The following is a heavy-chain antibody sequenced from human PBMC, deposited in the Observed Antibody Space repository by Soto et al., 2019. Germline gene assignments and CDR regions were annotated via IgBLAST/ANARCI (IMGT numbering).Heavy chain of an antibody. D-gene: IGHD6-6*01. Sequence: SETLSLTCAVYGGSFSGYYWSWIRQPPGKGLEWIGGINHSGSTNYNPSLKRRVTISVDTSKNQFSLKLSSVPAADTAVYYRARGLGIAARGYRGSDHWGQGPLVTVPS. J-gene: IGHJ4*02. CDR2: INHSGST. CDR3: ARGLGIAARGYRGSDH. CDR1: GGSFSGYY. V-gene: IGHV4-34*01.